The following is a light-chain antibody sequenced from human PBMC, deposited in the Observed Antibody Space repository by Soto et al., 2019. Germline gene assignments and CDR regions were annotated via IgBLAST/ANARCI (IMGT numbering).Light chain of an antibody. J-gene: IGKJ2*01. V-gene: IGKV3-15*01. CDR1: QSVSSN. Sequence: EIVMTQSPATLSVSPGERATLSCRASQSVSSNLAWYQQKPGQAPRLLIYGASTRATGIPARFSGSGSGTEVTLTISSLQSEDFAVYYCQQYNNWQYTFGQGTKLEIK. CDR2: GAS. CDR3: QQYNNWQYT.